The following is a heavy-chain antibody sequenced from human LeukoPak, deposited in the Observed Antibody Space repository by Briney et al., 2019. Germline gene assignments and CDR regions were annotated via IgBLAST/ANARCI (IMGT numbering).Heavy chain of an antibody. CDR1: GGTFSSSA. J-gene: IGHJ4*02. CDR2: IIPIFGTA. V-gene: IGHV1-69*13. D-gene: IGHD2-2*01. CDR3: ARDVYCSSTTCSYYFDY. Sequence: ASVKVSCKASGGTFSSSAISWVRQAPGQGLEWMGGIIPIFGTANYAQKFQGRVTITADESTSTAYMELSSLKSEDTAVYYCARDVYCSSTTCSYYFDYWGQGTLVTVSS.